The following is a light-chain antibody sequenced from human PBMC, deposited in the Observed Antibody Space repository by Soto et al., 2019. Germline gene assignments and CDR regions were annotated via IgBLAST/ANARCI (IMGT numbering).Light chain of an antibody. J-gene: IGKJ4*01. V-gene: IGKV1-39*01. Sequence: DIQMTQSPSSLSASVGDRVTITCRASQDIATYLNWYQQKPGTAPKLLIYVASSLQSGVPSRFSVSGSGTDFTLTITSLQPEDFATYYCQQSYSQISFGGGTRVEIK. CDR1: QDIATY. CDR3: QQSYSQIS. CDR2: VAS.